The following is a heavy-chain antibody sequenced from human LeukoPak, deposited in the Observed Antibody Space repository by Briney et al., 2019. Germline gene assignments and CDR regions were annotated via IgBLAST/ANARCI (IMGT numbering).Heavy chain of an antibody. CDR1: GYTFTSYG. J-gene: IGHJ6*02. D-gene: IGHD6-19*01. V-gene: IGHV1-18*01. CDR2: ISAYNGNT. CDR3: ARDSGPQYSSGWYPHYYYYGMDV. Sequence: ASVKVSCKASGYTFTSYGISWVRQAPGQGLEWMGWISAYNGNTNYAQKLQGRVTMTTDTSTSTAYMELRSLRSDDTAVYYCARDSGPQYSSGWYPHYYYYGMDVWGQGTTVTVSS.